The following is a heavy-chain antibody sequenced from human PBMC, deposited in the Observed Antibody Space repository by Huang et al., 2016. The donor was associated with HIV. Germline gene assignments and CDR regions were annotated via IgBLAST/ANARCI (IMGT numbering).Heavy chain of an antibody. CDR1: GGAVSSGSYY. J-gene: IGHJ3*02. CDR3: AREPGGTYLAGAFDI. CDR2: IYYTGST. V-gene: IGHV4-61*01. Sequence: QVQLQESGPGLVKPSETLSLTCTVSGGAVSSGSYYWSWIRQPPGKGLEWIGYIYYTGSTNYTPSLKSRVTISTDASKNQFSLKLSSVTAADTAVYYCAREPGGTYLAGAFDIWGRGTMVTVSS. D-gene: IGHD1-26*01.